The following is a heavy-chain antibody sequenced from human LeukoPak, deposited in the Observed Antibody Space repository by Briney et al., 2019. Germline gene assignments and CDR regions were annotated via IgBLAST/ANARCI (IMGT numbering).Heavy chain of an antibody. V-gene: IGHV1-8*02. J-gene: IGHJ3*02. Sequence: GASVKVSCKASGYIFTSYDINWVRQATGQGLEWMGWVNPNNGNTGFAQKFQGRVTMSRDTSISTAYMELRSLRSEDTAVYYCAKDPVQGAFDIWGQGTMVTVSS. CDR1: GYIFTSYD. CDR2: VNPNNGNT. CDR3: AKDPVQGAFDI.